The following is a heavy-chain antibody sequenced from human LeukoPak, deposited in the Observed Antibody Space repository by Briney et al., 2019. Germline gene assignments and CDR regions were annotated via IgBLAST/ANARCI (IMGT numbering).Heavy chain of an antibody. D-gene: IGHD3-22*01. V-gene: IGHV1-69*05. Sequence: ASVKVSCKASGGTFSSYAISWVRQAPGQGLEWMGGIIPIFGTANYAQKFQGRVTITTDESTSTAYMELSSLRSEDTAVYSWARAPCVLCDYYESSGYYYGYFYYWGQGTLVTVSS. CDR1: GGTFSSYA. J-gene: IGHJ4*02. CDR3: ARAPCVLCDYYESSGYYYGYFYY. CDR2: IIPIFGTA.